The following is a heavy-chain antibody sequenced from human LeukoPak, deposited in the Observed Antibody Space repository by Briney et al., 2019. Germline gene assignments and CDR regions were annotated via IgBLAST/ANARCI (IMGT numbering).Heavy chain of an antibody. CDR2: IYSSGST. Sequence: NPSETLSLTCSVSGGSISSNFWSWIRQPPGKGLEWMGYIYSSGSTKYNPSLKSRVTISVDTSKNRFSLKLSSVTAADTAVYYCARCRDEFGDYGFDFWGQGNLVTVSS. D-gene: IGHD4-17*01. V-gene: IGHV4-59*01. CDR3: ARCRDEFGDYGFDF. CDR1: GGSISSNF. J-gene: IGHJ4*02.